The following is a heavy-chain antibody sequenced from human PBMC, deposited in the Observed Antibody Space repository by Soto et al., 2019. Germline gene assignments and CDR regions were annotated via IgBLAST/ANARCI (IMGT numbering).Heavy chain of an antibody. CDR3: ARYCTSTLEGRVVVGAPTMIDFPNPLQPLP. J-gene: IGHJ5*02. CDR2: ISSSGSNT. Sequence: PGGSLRLSCAVSGFTFSDYYMSWIRQAPGKGLAWVAYISSSGSNTNYADSVKGRFTISRDNADNSLYLQMNSLRAEDTAVYYCARYCTSTLEGRVVVGAPTMIDFPNPLQPLPWG. CDR1: GFTFSDYY. D-gene: IGHD3-22*01. V-gene: IGHV3-11*03.